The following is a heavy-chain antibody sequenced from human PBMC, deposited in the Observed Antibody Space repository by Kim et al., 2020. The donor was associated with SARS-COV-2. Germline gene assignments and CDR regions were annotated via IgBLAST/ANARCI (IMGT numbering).Heavy chain of an antibody. J-gene: IGHJ5*02. CDR3: AVNTAMVKT. CDR1: GGSVSSGSYY. Sequence: SQTLSLTCTVSGGSVSSGSYYWSWIRQPPGKGLEWIGYIYYSGSTNYNPSLKSRVTISVDTSKNQFSLKLSSVTAADTAVYYCAVNTAMVKTWSQGTLVTVSS. CDR2: IYYSGST. D-gene: IGHD5-18*01. V-gene: IGHV4-61*01.